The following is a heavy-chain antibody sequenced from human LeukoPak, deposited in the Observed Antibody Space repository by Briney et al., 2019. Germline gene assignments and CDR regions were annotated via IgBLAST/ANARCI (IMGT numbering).Heavy chain of an antibody. CDR2: IYYSGST. J-gene: IGHJ3*02. CDR3: ASEGSPYGGNLPDAFDI. CDR1: GGSISSSSYY. Sequence: PSGTLSLTCTVSGGSISSSSYYWGWIRQPPGKGLEWIGSIYYSGSTYYNPSLKSRVTISVDTSKNQFSLKLSSVTAADTAVYYCASEGSPYGGNLPDAFDIWGQGTMVTVSS. V-gene: IGHV4-39*01. D-gene: IGHD4-23*01.